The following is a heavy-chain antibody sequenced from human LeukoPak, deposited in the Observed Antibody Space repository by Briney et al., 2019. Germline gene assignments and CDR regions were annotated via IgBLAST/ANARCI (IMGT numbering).Heavy chain of an antibody. CDR1: GGSISSYY. Sequence: SETLSLTCTVSGGSISSYYWSWIRQPPGKGLEWIGEINHSGSTNYNPSLKSRVTISVDTSKNQFSLKLSSVTAADTAVYYCARHVSGIVVVPAATGPYMDVWGKGTTVTVSS. CDR2: INHSGST. CDR3: ARHVSGIVVVPAATGPYMDV. V-gene: IGHV4-34*01. J-gene: IGHJ6*03. D-gene: IGHD2-2*01.